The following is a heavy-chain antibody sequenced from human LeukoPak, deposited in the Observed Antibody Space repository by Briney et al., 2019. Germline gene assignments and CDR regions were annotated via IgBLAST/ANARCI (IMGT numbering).Heavy chain of an antibody. Sequence: GGSLRLSCAASGFTFSSYAMHWVRQAPGKGLDWVAVISYDGSNKYYADSVKGRFTISRDNSKNTLYLQMNSLRAEDTAVYYCARGPDYSSGYYDWGQGTLVTVSS. CDR3: ARGPDYSSGYYD. J-gene: IGHJ4*02. CDR1: GFTFSSYA. D-gene: IGHD3-22*01. V-gene: IGHV3-30-3*01. CDR2: ISYDGSNK.